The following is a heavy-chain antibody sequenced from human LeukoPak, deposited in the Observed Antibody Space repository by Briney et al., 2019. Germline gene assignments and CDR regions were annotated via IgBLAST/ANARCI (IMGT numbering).Heavy chain of an antibody. V-gene: IGHV1-18*01. Sequence: ASVKVSCKASGYTFTSYGISWVRQAPGQGLEWMGWISAYTGNTNYAQKLQGRVTMTTDTSTSTAYMELRSLRSDDTAVYYCAREVSNCSSTSCYAVVDYWGQGTLVTVSS. D-gene: IGHD2-2*01. CDR1: GYTFTSYG. J-gene: IGHJ4*02. CDR3: AREVSNCSSTSCYAVVDY. CDR2: ISAYTGNT.